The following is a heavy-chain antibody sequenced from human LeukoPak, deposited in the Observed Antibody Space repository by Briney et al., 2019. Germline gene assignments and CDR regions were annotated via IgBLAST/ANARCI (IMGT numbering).Heavy chain of an antibody. V-gene: IGHV3-23*01. Sequence: GGSLRLSCAASGFTFSSYGMSWVRQAPGKGLEWVSAISGSGGSTYYADSVKGRFTISRDNSKNTLYLQMNGLRAEDTAVYYCARGVVPAAGYWGQGTLVTVSS. J-gene: IGHJ4*02. CDR2: ISGSGGST. D-gene: IGHD2-2*01. CDR3: ARGVVPAAGY. CDR1: GFTFSSYG.